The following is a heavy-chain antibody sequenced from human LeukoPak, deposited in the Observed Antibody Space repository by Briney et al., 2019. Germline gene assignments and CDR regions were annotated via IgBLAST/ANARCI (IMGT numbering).Heavy chain of an antibody. CDR1: GYTFTSYY. J-gene: IGHJ5*02. CDR3: ARARLRFPGWFDP. D-gene: IGHD3-3*01. V-gene: IGHV1-46*01. Sequence: ASVKVSXKASGYTFTSYYMHWVRQAPGQGLEWMGIINSSGGSTSYAQKFQGRVTMTRDTSTSRVYMELSSLRSEDTAVYYCARARLRFPGWFDPWGQGTLVTVSS. CDR2: INSSGGST.